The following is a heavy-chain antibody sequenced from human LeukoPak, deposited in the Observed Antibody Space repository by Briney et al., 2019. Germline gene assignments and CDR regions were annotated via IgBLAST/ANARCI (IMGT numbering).Heavy chain of an antibody. J-gene: IGHJ3*02. V-gene: IGHV3-21*01. Sequence: PGGSLRLSCAASGFTFSSYSMNWVRQAPGKGLEWVSSISSSSSYIYYADSVKGRFTISRDNAKNSLYLQMNSLRAEDTAVYYCARDFVKIVVVHDAFDIWGQGTMVTVSS. D-gene: IGHD3-22*01. CDR3: ARDFVKIVVVHDAFDI. CDR2: ISSSSSYI. CDR1: GFTFSSYS.